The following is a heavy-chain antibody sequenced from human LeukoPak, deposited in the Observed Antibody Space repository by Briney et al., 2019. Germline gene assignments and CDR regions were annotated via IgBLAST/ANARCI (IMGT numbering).Heavy chain of an antibody. CDR1: GGSISSGGYY. CDR2: IYYSGST. Sequence: SETLSLTCTVSGGSISSGGYYWSWIRQHPGKGLEWIGYIYYSGSTYYNPSLKSRVTISVDTSKNQFSLKLSSVTAADTAVYYCARRLTFGAAGTPGWFDPWGQGTLVTVSS. V-gene: IGHV4-31*03. D-gene: IGHD3-16*01. J-gene: IGHJ5*02. CDR3: ARRLTFGAAGTPGWFDP.